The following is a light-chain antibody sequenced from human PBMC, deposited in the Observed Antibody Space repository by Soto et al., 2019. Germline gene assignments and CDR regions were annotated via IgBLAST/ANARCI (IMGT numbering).Light chain of an antibody. CDR2: GAS. V-gene: IGKV3-20*01. J-gene: IGKJ4*01. Sequence: MVLTLSPVTLSLSPGESATLSCRARQSVSSSYLAWYQQKPGHAPRLLIYGASSRATGIPDRLSGSGSGTDFTLTISRLEPEDFAVYYCQQYGSSPPLSFAGGAKVDI. CDR3: QQYGSSPPLS. CDR1: QSVSSSY.